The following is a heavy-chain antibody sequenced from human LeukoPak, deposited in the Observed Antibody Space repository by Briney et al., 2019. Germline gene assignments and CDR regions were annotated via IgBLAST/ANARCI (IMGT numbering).Heavy chain of an antibody. Sequence: GGFLRLSCAASGFTFSSYWMNWVRQAPGKGLECVANKKQDGSDKYYVDSVKGRFTISRDNAKNSLYLQMNSLRAEDTAVYFCARDLLGPFDIWGQGTMVTVSS. D-gene: IGHD3-16*01. J-gene: IGHJ3*02. V-gene: IGHV3-7*04. CDR2: KKQDGSDK. CDR1: GFTFSSYW. CDR3: ARDLLGPFDI.